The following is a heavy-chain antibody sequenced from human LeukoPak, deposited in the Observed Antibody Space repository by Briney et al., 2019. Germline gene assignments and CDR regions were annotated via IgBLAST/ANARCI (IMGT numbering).Heavy chain of an antibody. J-gene: IGHJ4*02. V-gene: IGHV1-2*02. D-gene: IGHD3-16*01. CDR1: GYTFTGYY. CDR3: ARATSGGWRLDLY. Sequence: ASVKVSCKASGYTFTGYYMHWVRQAPGQGLEWMGWINPTSGGTNYAQKFQGRVTMTRDTSISTAYMELSRLRSDDTAVYYCARATSGGWRLDLYWGQGTLVTVSS. CDR2: INPTSGGT.